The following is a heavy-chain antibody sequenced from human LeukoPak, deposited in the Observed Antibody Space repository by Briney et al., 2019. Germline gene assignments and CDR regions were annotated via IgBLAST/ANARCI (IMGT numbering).Heavy chain of an antibody. J-gene: IGHJ4*02. CDR2: FSGSGPNT. CDR1: GFTFSTYA. V-gene: IGHV3-23*01. Sequence: GGSLRLSCTTSGFTFSTYAMSWVRQAPGKGLEWVSVFSGSGPNTYYADSVKGRFTISRDNSKNTLYLQMDSLRAEDTAVYYCARDRESWSITMVRGVNLAYWGQGTLVTVSS. D-gene: IGHD3-10*01. CDR3: ARDRESWSITMVRGVNLAY.